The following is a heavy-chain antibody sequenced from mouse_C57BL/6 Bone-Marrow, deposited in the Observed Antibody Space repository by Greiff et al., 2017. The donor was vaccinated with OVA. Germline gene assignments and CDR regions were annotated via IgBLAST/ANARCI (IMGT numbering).Heavy chain of an antibody. CDR1: GFNIKDYY. Sequence: EVQLQESGAELVRPGASVKLSCTASGFNIKDYYMHWVKQRPEQGLEWIGRIDPEDGDTEYAPKFQGKATMTADTSSNTAYLHLSSLTSEDAAVDYCTSPAYDSTYIDYGGQGTTLTVSS. J-gene: IGHJ2*01. D-gene: IGHD2-5*01. V-gene: IGHV14-1*01. CDR3: TSPAYDSTYIDY. CDR2: IDPEDGDT.